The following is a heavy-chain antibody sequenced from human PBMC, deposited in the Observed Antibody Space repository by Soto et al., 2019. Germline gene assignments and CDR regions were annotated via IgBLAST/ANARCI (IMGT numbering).Heavy chain of an antibody. CDR2: IYYSGST. CDR3: ARNPLYSSGSAFDY. Sequence: SETLSLTCTVSGDSISSSNYCWGWIRQPPGKGLEWVGSIYYSGSTYYNPSLKSRVTMSVDTSNNQFSLRLSSVTAADTAVYYCARNPLYSSGSAFDYWGQGTLVTVSS. J-gene: IGHJ4*02. V-gene: IGHV4-39*01. CDR1: GDSISSSNYC. D-gene: IGHD6-19*01.